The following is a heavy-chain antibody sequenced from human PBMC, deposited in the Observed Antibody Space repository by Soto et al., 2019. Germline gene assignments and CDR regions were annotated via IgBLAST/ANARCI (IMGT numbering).Heavy chain of an antibody. V-gene: IGHV1-69*01. D-gene: IGHD2-2*01. Sequence: QVQLVQSGAEVKKPGSAVKVSCKASVGTFSSYAISWVRHAPGQGLEWMGGIIPISGTANYAQKYQGRVTITADESTSTAYMELSSLRSEDTAGYYCARSQGSSTSLEIYDYYYYGMDVWGQGTTVTVSS. CDR2: IIPISGTA. CDR1: VGTFSSYA. CDR3: ARSQGSSTSLEIYDYYYYGMDV. J-gene: IGHJ6*02.